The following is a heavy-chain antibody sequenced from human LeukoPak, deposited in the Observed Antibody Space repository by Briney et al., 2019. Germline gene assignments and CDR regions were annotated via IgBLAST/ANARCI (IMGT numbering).Heavy chain of an antibody. Sequence: KTGGSLRLSCAASGFTFSSYSMNWARQAPGKGLEWVSSISSSSSYIYYADSVKGRFTISRDNAKNSLYLQMNSLRAEDTAVYYCARDQQLDGTFDIWGQGTMVTVSS. CDR1: GFTFSSYS. V-gene: IGHV3-21*01. D-gene: IGHD6-13*01. CDR3: ARDQQLDGTFDI. CDR2: ISSSSSYI. J-gene: IGHJ3*02.